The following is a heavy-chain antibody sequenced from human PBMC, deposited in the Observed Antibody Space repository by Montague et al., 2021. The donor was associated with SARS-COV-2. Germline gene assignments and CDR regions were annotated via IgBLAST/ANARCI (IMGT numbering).Heavy chain of an antibody. D-gene: IGHD2-15*01. Sequence: SETLSLTCTVSGGSISSFYWSWFQQSPGKGLEWIGYISDSGSTNYNPSLTSRVTMSVDTSKNQFSLKVNSVTVADTAVYYCARHYSATLPAVYWGQGTLVTVSS. V-gene: IGHV4-59*08. CDR3: ARHYSATLPAVY. J-gene: IGHJ4*02. CDR2: ISDSGST. CDR1: GGSISSFY.